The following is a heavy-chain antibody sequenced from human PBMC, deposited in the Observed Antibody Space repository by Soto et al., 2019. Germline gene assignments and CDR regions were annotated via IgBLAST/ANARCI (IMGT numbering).Heavy chain of an antibody. D-gene: IGHD4-17*01. V-gene: IGHV1-18*01. J-gene: IGHJ2*01. CDR1: GYTFTSYG. Sequence: QGRLVQSGNEVKRPGASVKVSCKASGYTFTSYGFSWVRQAPGQALEWLGWIRVYNGATNYAEKLQGRVTVTIDPSANTAYMELRNLRSDDTAVYFCAKTYGDFYSYFDLWGRGTLVTVSS. CDR3: AKTYGDFYSYFDL. CDR2: IRVYNGAT.